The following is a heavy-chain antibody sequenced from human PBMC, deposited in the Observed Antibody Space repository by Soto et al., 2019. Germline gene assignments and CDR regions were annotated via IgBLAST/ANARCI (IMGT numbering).Heavy chain of an antibody. V-gene: IGHV1-69*08. D-gene: IGHD6-13*01. CDR3: AREIGSSGPYDVLDYYYYGMDV. J-gene: IGHJ6*02. Sequence: QVQLVQSGAEVKKPGSSVKVSCKASGGTFSSYTISWVRQAPGQGLEWMGRIIPILGIANYAQKFQGRVTIPADKSTSTAYMELRSLRSEDTAVYYCAREIGSSGPYDVLDYYYYGMDVWGQGTTVTVSS. CDR2: IIPILGIA. CDR1: GGTFSSYT.